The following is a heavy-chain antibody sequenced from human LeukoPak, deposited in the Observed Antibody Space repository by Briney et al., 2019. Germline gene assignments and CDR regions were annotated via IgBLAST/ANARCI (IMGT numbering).Heavy chain of an antibody. CDR3: AREGWLLDYYYYYMDV. D-gene: IGHD6-19*01. J-gene: IGHJ6*03. CDR1: GASISSGSNY. V-gene: IGHV4-39*07. CDR2: IYYSGST. Sequence: SETLSLTCSVSGASISSGSNYWGWIRQPPGKTLEWIGSIYYSGSTYYNPSLKSRVTISVDTSKNQFSLKLSSVTAADTAVYYCAREGWLLDYYYYYMDVWGKGTTVTVSS.